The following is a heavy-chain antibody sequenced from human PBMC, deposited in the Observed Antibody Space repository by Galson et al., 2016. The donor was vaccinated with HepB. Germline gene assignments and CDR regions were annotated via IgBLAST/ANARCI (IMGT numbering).Heavy chain of an antibody. D-gene: IGHD5-24*01. CDR1: GFTFDDYA. V-gene: IGHV3-9*01. J-gene: IGHJ3*02. CDR3: AKAKEMATMHDAFDI. Sequence: SLRLSCAASGFTFDDYAMHWVRQAPGKGLEGVSGRNSGSIGYADSVKGRFTISRDNAKNSLYLQMNSLRAEDTALYYCAKAKEMATMHDAFDIWGQGMLVTFSS. CDR2: RNSGSI.